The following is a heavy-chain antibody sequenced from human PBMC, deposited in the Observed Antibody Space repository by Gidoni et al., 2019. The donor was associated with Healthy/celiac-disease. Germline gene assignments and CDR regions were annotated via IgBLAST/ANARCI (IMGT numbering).Heavy chain of an antibody. D-gene: IGHD4-4*01. CDR1: GFTFSSYA. CDR3: ARDPLPATTAYYYYGMDV. J-gene: IGHJ6*02. V-gene: IGHV3-30-3*01. Sequence: QVQLVESGGGVVQPGRSLRLSCAASGFTFSSYAMHWVRQAPGKGLEWVAVISYDGSNKYYADSVKGRFTISRDNSKNTLYLQMNSLRAEDTAVYYCARDPLPATTAYYYYGMDVWGQGTTVTVSS. CDR2: ISYDGSNK.